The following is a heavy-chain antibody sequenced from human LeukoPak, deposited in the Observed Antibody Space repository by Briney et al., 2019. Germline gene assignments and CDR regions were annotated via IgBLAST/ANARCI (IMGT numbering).Heavy chain of an antibody. CDR1: GYTFTDYY. Sequence: ASVKVSCKTSGYTFTDYYLHWVRQAPGQGLEWMGWISPKSGGTNSAQKFQGRVTMTRDTSISTAYMDLSRLTSDDTAVFYCARANQRTYYYDSSGSKGAFDIWGQGTMVTVSS. J-gene: IGHJ3*02. CDR2: ISPKSGGT. CDR3: ARANQRTYYYDSSGSKGAFDI. D-gene: IGHD3-22*01. V-gene: IGHV1-2*02.